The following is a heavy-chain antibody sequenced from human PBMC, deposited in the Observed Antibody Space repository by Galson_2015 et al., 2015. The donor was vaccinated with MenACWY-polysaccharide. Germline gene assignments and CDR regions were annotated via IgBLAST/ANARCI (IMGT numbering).Heavy chain of an antibody. J-gene: IGHJ5*02. D-gene: IGHD4-23*01. CDR2: IKPDGSEK. Sequence: SLRLSCAVSGFTFSSYWMSWVRQAPGKGLEWVANIKPDGSEKYYVDSVKGRFTISTDSAKNSLALQMNSLRAEDTAVYYCAVTPNSKRYFRPWGQGTLVTVSS. V-gene: IGHV3-7*01. CDR1: GFTFSSYW. CDR3: AVTPNSKRYFRP.